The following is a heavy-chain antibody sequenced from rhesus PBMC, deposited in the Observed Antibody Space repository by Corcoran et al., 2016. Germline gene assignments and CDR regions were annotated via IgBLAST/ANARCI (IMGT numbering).Heavy chain of an antibody. Sequence: EVQLVETGGGLVQPGGSLKLSCAASGFTFSSYGMSWVRQAPGKGLEWVSAIISDGGSSYYAYSVKGRFTISRDNSKNTLSLQMNSVRAEDTAVYYCAKDPTIFGLVRFKGFDVWGPGVLVTVSS. CDR1: GFTFSSYG. CDR3: AKDPTIFGLVRFKGFDV. D-gene: IGHD3-3*01. CDR2: IISDGGSS. V-gene: IGHV3S5*01. J-gene: IGHJ5-1*01.